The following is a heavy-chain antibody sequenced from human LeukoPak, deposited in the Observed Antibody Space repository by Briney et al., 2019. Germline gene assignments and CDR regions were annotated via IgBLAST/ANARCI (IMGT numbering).Heavy chain of an antibody. V-gene: IGHV1-69*05. D-gene: IGHD3-22*01. J-gene: IGHJ4*02. CDR2: IIPIFGTA. CDR3: AGTYYYDSSGYPLDY. CDR1: GGTFSSYA. Sequence: SVKVSCKASGGTFSSYAISWVRQAPGQGLKWMGRIIPIFGTANYAQKFQGRVTITTDESTSTAYMELSSLRSEDTAVYYCAGTYYYDSSGYPLDYWGQGALVTVSS.